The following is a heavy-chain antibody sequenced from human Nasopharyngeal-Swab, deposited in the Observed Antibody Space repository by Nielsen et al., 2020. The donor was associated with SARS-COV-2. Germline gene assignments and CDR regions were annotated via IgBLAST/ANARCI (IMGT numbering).Heavy chain of an antibody. J-gene: IGHJ6*03. Sequence: ASVKVSCKASGYTFTSYDINWVRQATGQGLEWMGWMNPNSGNTGYAQKFQGRVTMTRNTSISTAYMELSSLRSEDTAVYYCARGGYGDYLGYYYYMDVWGKWTTVTVSS. CDR1: GYTFTSYD. CDR2: MNPNSGNT. V-gene: IGHV1-8*01. CDR3: ARGGYGDYLGYYYYMDV. D-gene: IGHD4-17*01.